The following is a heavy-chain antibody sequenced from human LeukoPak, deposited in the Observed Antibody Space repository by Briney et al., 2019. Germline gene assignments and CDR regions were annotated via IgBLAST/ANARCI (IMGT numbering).Heavy chain of an antibody. D-gene: IGHD2-21*02. CDR2: IYPGDSDT. CDR3: ARHSAYCGGDCSRQFDY. V-gene: IGHV5-51*01. CDR1: GYSFTSYW. J-gene: IGHJ4*02. Sequence: GESLKISCKGSGYSFTSYWIGWVRQMPGKGLGWMGIIYPGDSDTRYSPSFQGQGTISADKSISTAYLQWSSLKASDTAMYYCARHSAYCGGDCSRQFDYWGQGTLVTVSS.